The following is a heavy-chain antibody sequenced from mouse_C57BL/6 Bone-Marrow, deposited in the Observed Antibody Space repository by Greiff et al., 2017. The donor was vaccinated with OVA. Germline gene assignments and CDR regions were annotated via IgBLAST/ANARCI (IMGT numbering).Heavy chain of an antibody. J-gene: IGHJ1*03. Sequence: VQLQQSGAELVRPGASVKLSCTASGFNIKDYYMHWVKQRPEQGLEWIGRIDPEDGDTEYAPKFQGKATMTADTSSNTAYLQLSSLTSEDTAVYYCTSPHYYGSSYRYFDVWGTGTTVTVSS. CDR2: IDPEDGDT. CDR3: TSPHYYGSSYRYFDV. CDR1: GFNIKDYY. D-gene: IGHD1-1*01. V-gene: IGHV14-1*01.